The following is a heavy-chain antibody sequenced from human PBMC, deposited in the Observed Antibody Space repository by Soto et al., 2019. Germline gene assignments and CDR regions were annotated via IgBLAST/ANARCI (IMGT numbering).Heavy chain of an antibody. J-gene: IGHJ1*01. Sequence: QVQLVESGGGVVQPGRSLRLSCAASGFTFSSYGMQWVRQAPGKGLEWMAVISNEGDYQCYADSVKGRFTISRDNSKNPLYPQMETLRPEDTGVYFCEKSRAGSSWYEGDSWGQGSLVTVPS. CDR3: EKSRAGSSWYEGDS. CDR2: ISNEGDYQ. CDR1: GFTFSSYG. D-gene: IGHD6-13*01. V-gene: IGHV3-30*18.